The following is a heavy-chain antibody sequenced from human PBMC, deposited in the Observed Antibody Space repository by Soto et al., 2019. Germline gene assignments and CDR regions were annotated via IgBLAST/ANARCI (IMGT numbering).Heavy chain of an antibody. CDR3: ARGGSGSYYILYNWFDP. J-gene: IGHJ5*02. D-gene: IGHD3-10*01. V-gene: IGHV4-31*03. CDR2: IYYSGST. Sequence: SETLSLTCTVYGGSISSGGYYWSWIRQHPXKGLEWIGYIYYSGSTYYNPSLKSRVTISVDTSKNQFSLKLSSVTAADTAVYYCARGGSGSYYILYNWFDPWGQGTLVTVSS. CDR1: GGSISSGGYY.